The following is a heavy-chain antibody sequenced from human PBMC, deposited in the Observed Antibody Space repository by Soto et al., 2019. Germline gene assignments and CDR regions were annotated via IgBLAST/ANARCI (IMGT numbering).Heavy chain of an antibody. J-gene: IGHJ4*02. D-gene: IGHD5-18*01. CDR2: IYHSGST. Sequence: SEILSLTCAVSGGSISSGGYSWSWIRQPPGKGLEWIGYIYHSGSTYYNPSLRSRVTISVDRSKNQFSLKLSSVTAADTAVYYCAARGYSYGYFDYWGQGTLVTVSS. V-gene: IGHV4-30-2*02. CDR3: AARGYSYGYFDY. CDR1: GGSISSGGYS.